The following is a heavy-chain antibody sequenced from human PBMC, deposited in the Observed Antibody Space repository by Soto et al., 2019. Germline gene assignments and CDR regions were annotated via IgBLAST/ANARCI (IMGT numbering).Heavy chain of an antibody. D-gene: IGHD2-8*01. J-gene: IGHJ3*02. CDR2: IDPSDSYT. CDR1: GYTFTSYW. V-gene: IGHV5-10-1*01. Sequence: PGESLKISCKGSGYTFTSYWISWVRQMPGKGLEWMGRIDPSDSYTNYSPPFQGHVAISADKSISTAYLQWSSLRASDTAMYYCARHKSSMRDAFDIWGQGTMVTVSS. CDR3: ARHKSSMRDAFDI.